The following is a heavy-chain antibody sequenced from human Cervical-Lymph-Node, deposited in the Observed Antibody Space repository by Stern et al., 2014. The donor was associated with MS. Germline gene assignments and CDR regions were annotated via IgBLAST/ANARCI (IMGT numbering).Heavy chain of an antibody. D-gene: IGHD1-1*01. V-gene: IGHV3-30*18. CDR3: AKLAQLTYYFDY. CDR1: GLNFSNYG. Sequence: VQLVESGGGVVQPGTSLRLSCVVSGLNFSNYGMHWVRRAPGKGLEWIAVISYDGRNKFYADSVVGRFSISRDNAKNTLWLQMNSLRPEDTAIYFCAKLAQLTYYFDYWGQGTLVTVSS. J-gene: IGHJ4*02. CDR2: ISYDGRNK.